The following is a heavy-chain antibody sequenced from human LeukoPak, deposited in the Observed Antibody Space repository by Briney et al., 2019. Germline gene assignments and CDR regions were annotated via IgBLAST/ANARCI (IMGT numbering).Heavy chain of an antibody. V-gene: IGHV4-38-2*01. D-gene: IGHD3-3*02. CDR3: ARNGFRNFDWLDP. CDR1: GFSISSDYS. J-gene: IGHJ5*02. CDR2: IHHSGST. Sequence: SETLSLTCGVSGFSISSDYSWAWIRQSPGKGLEWIGSIHHSGSTLYNSSLVSRVTISLGASKNQFSLLLTSVTAADTAVYYCARNGFRNFDWLDPWGQGTLVTVSS.